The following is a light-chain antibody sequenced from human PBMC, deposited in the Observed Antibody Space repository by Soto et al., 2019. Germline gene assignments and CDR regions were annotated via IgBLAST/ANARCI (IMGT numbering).Light chain of an antibody. Sequence: QSVLTQPPSTSGTPGQRVTISCSGSRSNIGSNHVYWYQQFPGMAPKLLMYRSDQRPTGVPDRFSGSKSGTSASLAISGLRSVDEADYSCSARDDSLSGVVFGGGTKLTVL. CDR1: RSNIGSNH. CDR3: SARDDSLSGVV. V-gene: IGLV1-47*01. J-gene: IGLJ2*01. CDR2: RSD.